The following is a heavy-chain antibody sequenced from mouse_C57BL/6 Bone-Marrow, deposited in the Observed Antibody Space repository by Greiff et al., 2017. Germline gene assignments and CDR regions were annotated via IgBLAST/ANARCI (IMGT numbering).Heavy chain of an antibody. Sequence: EVQLQQSGPELVKPGASVKISCKASGYSFTDYNMNWVKQSNGKSLEWIGIINPNYGTTSYNQKVKGTATLTVDKSSSTAYLQLNSLKSEDSAVYYCARGYDYDHAFYYWVQGTSVTVSS. J-gene: IGHJ4*01. V-gene: IGHV1-39*01. CDR3: ARGYDYDHAFYY. D-gene: IGHD2-4*01. CDR1: GYSFTDYN. CDR2: INPNYGTT.